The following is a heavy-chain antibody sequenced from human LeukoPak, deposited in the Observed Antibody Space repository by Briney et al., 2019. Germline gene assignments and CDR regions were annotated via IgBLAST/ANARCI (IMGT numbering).Heavy chain of an antibody. V-gene: IGHV3-30-3*01. CDR3: ARDLLGYGGP. CDR2: ISYDGSNK. J-gene: IGHJ5*02. CDR1: GFTFSSYA. Sequence: GGSLRLSCAASGFTFSSYAMHWVRQAPGKGLEWVAVISYDGSNKYYADSVKGRFTISRDNSKNTLYLQMNSLRAEDTAVYYCARDLLGYGGPWGQGTLVTVSS. D-gene: IGHD4-23*01.